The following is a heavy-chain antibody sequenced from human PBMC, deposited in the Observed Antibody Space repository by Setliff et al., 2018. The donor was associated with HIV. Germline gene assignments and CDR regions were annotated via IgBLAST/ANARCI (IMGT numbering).Heavy chain of an antibody. CDR3: ARDRFCRRVSCYEPNWFDP. J-gene: IGHJ5*02. V-gene: IGHV1-69*13. Sequence: SVKVSCKASGGNFSTYGISWVRQAPGQGLEWMGGIIPLFNTSNYAQRLQGRVTITADESTSTAYMELSSLRSEDSAVYYCARDRFCRRVSCYEPNWFDPWGQGTLVTVSS. D-gene: IGHD2-15*01. CDR1: GGNFSTYG. CDR2: IIPLFNTS.